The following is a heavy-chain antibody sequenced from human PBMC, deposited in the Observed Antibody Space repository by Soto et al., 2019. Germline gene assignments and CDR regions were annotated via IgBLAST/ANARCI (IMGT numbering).Heavy chain of an antibody. J-gene: IGHJ6*03. V-gene: IGHV1-2*04. CDR1: GYTFTGYY. D-gene: IGHD1-1*01. Sequence: ASVKVSCKASGYTFTGYYMHWVRQAPGQGLEWMGWINPNSGGTNYAQKFQGWVTMTRDTSISTAYMELSRLRSDDTAVYYCARVITGTDRTYYYYMDVWGKGTTVTVSS. CDR2: INPNSGGT. CDR3: ARVITGTDRTYYYYMDV.